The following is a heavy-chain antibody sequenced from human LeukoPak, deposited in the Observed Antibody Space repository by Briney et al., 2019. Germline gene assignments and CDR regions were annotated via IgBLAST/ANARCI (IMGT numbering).Heavy chain of an antibody. Sequence: SGTLSLTCTVSGGSISSYYWSWIRQPAGKGLEWIGRIYTSGSTNYNPSLKSRVTMSVDTSKNQFSLKLSSVTAADTAVYYCARDWWAVAKLDAFDIWGQGTMVTVSS. V-gene: IGHV4-4*07. CDR3: ARDWWAVAKLDAFDI. CDR2: IYTSGST. CDR1: GGSISSYY. D-gene: IGHD6-19*01. J-gene: IGHJ3*02.